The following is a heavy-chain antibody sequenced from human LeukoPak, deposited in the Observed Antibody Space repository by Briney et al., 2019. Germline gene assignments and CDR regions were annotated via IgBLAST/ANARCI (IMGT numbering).Heavy chain of an antibody. V-gene: IGHV3-23*01. J-gene: IGHJ6*02. CDR1: GFTFSSYA. Sequence: GGSLRLSCAASGFTFSSYAMSWVRQAPGKGLEWVSAISGSGGSTYYADSVKGRFTISRDNSKNTLCLQMNSLRAEDTAVYYCAGLWFGESYYGMDVWGQGTTVTVSS. CDR3: AGLWFGESYYGMDV. CDR2: ISGSGGST. D-gene: IGHD3-10*01.